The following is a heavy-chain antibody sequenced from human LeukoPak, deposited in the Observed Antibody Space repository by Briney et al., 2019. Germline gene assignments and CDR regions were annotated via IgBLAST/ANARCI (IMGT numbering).Heavy chain of an antibody. Sequence: PGGSLRLSCAASGFTFSDYRMYWVRQPPGKGLVWASYITTDGRTTKYADSVRGRFTISRDNAKNTLYLQMNSLRAEDTAVYYCARGGGGLGVWGQGTTVTVSS. V-gene: IGHV3-74*03. CDR1: GFTFSDYR. J-gene: IGHJ6*02. CDR2: ITTDGRTT. CDR3: ARGGGGLGV.